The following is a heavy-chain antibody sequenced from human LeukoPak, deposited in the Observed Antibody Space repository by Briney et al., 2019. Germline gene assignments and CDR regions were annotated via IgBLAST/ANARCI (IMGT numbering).Heavy chain of an antibody. J-gene: IGHJ4*02. Sequence: GGSLRLSCAASGXTFNSAWMNWVRHAPGKGLEWVGRIKSKIDGGTIDYTAPMKGRFTISRDDSKNMVYLQMNSLKTEDTAVYYCATQGYCSGNTCEAFDYWGQGTLVTVSS. D-gene: IGHD2-15*01. CDR3: ATQGYCSGNTCEAFDY. V-gene: IGHV3-15*01. CDR2: IKSKIDGGTI. CDR1: GXTFNSAW.